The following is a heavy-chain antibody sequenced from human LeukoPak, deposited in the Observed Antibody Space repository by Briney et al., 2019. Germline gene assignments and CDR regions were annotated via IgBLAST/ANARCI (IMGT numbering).Heavy chain of an antibody. V-gene: IGHV3-30*18. J-gene: IGHJ4*02. CDR1: GFTFSSYG. CDR2: ISYDGSNK. D-gene: IGHD3-9*01. CDR3: AKAEYDIQAEDY. Sequence: GRSLRLSCAASGFTFSSYGMHWVRQAPGKGLEWVAVISYDGSNKYYADSVRGRFTISRDNSKNTLYLQMNSLRAEDTAVYYCAKAEYDIQAEDYWGQGTLVTVSS.